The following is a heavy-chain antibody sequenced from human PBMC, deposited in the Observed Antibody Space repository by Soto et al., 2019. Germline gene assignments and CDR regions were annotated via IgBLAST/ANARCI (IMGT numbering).Heavy chain of an antibody. CDR1: GFTFSSYA. Sequence: SLRLSCAASGFTFSSYAMHWVRQAPGKGLEWVAVISYDGSNKYYADSVKGRFTISRDNSKNTLYLQMNSLRAEDTAVYYCARDRKGAYCGGDCPSGHDYWGQGTLVTVSS. D-gene: IGHD2-21*02. J-gene: IGHJ4*02. V-gene: IGHV3-30-3*01. CDR3: ARDRKGAYCGGDCPSGHDY. CDR2: ISYDGSNK.